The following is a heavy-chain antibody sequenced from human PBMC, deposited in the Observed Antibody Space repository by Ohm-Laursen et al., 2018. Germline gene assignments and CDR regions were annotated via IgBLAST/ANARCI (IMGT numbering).Heavy chain of an antibody. CDR3: AREERGSDFQGIDY. CDR1: GFSFSDYD. J-gene: IGHJ4*02. V-gene: IGHV3-13*01. CDR2: IDAAGRT. D-gene: IGHD3/OR15-3a*01. Sequence: SLRLSCAASGFSFSDYDMHWVRLLTGKRLEWVSGIDAAGRTYYPASMEGRFTISRENDKNSLYLQVDSLRAGDTAVYYCAREERGSDFQGIDYWGQGTLVTASS.